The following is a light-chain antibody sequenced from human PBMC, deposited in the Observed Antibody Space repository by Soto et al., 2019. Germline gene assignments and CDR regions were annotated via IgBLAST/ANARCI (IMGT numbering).Light chain of an antibody. CDR2: DVS. J-gene: IGLJ1*01. CDR1: SSDVGGYNY. CDR3: CSYAGLPRV. Sequence: QSALTQPRSVSGSPGQSVTISCTGTSSDVGGYNYVSWYQQHPGKAPKLMIYDVSKRPSGVPDRFSGSKSGNTASLTISGLQAEDEAVYYCCSYAGLPRVFGTGTKLTVL. V-gene: IGLV2-11*01.